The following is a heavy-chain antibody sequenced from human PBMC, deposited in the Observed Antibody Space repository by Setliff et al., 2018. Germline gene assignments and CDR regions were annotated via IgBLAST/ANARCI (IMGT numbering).Heavy chain of an antibody. V-gene: IGHV4-4*07. D-gene: IGHD7-27*01. J-gene: IGHJ4*02. CDR2: IDPSGNT. CDR1: GGSFSDYN. CDR3: ARDYWGSLDY. Sequence: SETLSLTCAVYGGSFSDYNWSWIRQPAGRGLEWMGHIDPSGNTNYHPSLRSRVTISRDTSKNQVSLKLTSVTVADTAVYYCARDYWGSLDYWGQGILVTVSS.